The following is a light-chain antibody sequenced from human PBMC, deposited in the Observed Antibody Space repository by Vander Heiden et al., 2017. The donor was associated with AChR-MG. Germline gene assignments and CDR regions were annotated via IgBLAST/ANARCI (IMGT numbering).Light chain of an antibody. Sequence: QSVLTQPPSASGAPGQRVTISCTGSSSNIGAGFAVHRHQQPPGTAPRLLILGNRNRPSGVPDRFSGSQSGTSASLAITGLQAEDEADYYCQSYDSSLSGSPVVFGGGTKLTVL. J-gene: IGLJ2*01. CDR2: GNR. CDR3: QSYDSSLSGSPVV. CDR1: SSNIGAGFA. V-gene: IGLV1-40*01.